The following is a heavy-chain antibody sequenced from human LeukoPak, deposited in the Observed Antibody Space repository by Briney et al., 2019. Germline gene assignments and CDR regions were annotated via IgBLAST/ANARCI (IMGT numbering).Heavy chain of an antibody. Sequence: NPSETLSLTCTVSGGSISNYYWSWIRQPPGKGLEWIGYIYYSGSTNYNPSLKSRVTISVDTSKNQLSLKLSSVTAADTAVYYCARLVGDGDSSSWYVGTSDYFDYWGQGTLVTVSS. CDR1: GGSISNYY. J-gene: IGHJ4*02. D-gene: IGHD6-13*01. V-gene: IGHV4-59*08. CDR3: ARLVGDGDSSSWYVGTSDYFDY. CDR2: IYYSGST.